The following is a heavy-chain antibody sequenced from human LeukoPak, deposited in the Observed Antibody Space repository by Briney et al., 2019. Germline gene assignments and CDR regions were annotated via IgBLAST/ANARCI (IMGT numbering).Heavy chain of an antibody. J-gene: IGHJ4*02. CDR1: GFTFSSYS. Sequence: GGSLRLSCAPSGFTFSSYSMNWVRQAPGKGLEWVSYISSRSTTIYYADSVKGRFTISRDNAKNSLYLQMNSLRDEDTAVYYCARDPFYYDSSGHDFDYWGQGTLVTVSS. CDR3: ARDPFYYDSSGHDFDY. V-gene: IGHV3-48*02. D-gene: IGHD3-22*01. CDR2: ISSRSTTI.